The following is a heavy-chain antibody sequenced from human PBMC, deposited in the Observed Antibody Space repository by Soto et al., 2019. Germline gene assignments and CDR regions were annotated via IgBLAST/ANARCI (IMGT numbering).Heavy chain of an antibody. CDR1: GFTLSSYA. Sequence: PGGSLRLSCAASGFTLSSYAMSWVRQAPGKGLEWVSCISDSGGSTYYADFVKGRFTISRDNSKNTLYLQMNSLRAEDTAVYYCAKGIYGSGIYAMDVWGQGTTVTVSS. D-gene: IGHD3-10*01. J-gene: IGHJ6*02. V-gene: IGHV3-23*01. CDR2: ISDSGGST. CDR3: AKGIYGSGIYAMDV.